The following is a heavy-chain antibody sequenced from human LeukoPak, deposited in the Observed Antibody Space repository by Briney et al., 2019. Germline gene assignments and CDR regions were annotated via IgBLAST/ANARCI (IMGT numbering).Heavy chain of an antibody. V-gene: IGHV4-61*10. CDR3: ARVMRSLGFDY. Sequence: PSQTLSLTCTVSGDSVSSGNYYWSWIRQPAGKGLEWIGYIYYSGVTNYDPSLKSRVTISVDTSKNQFSLKLSSVTAADTAVYYCARVMRSLGFDYWGQGTLVTVSS. CDR1: GDSVSSGNYY. CDR2: IYYSGVT. J-gene: IGHJ4*02. D-gene: IGHD2-8*01.